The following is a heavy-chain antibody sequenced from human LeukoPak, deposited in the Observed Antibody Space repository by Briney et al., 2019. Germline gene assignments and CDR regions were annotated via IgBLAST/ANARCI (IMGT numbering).Heavy chain of an antibody. V-gene: IGHV4-39*07. D-gene: IGHD1-7*01. CDR3: ARDYRSGNWNYWRSGRGNWFDP. J-gene: IGHJ5*02. CDR1: GGSISSSSYY. CDR2: IYYSGST. Sequence: SETLSLTCTVSGGSISSSSYYWGWIRQPPGKGLEWIGSIYYSGSTYYNPSLKSRVTISVDTSKNQFSLKLSSVTAADTAVYYCARDYRSGNWNYWRSGRGNWFDPWGQGTLVTVSS.